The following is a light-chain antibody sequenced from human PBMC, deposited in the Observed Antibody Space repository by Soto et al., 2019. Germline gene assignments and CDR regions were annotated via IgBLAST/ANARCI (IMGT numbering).Light chain of an antibody. CDR2: GAS. CDR1: QNVRTNY. CDR3: QQYFKSPWT. J-gene: IGKJ1*01. Sequence: EIVLTQSPGTLSLSPGERVTVSCRASQNVRTNYLAWYQQKPGQAPRLLIYGASTRASGIPDRFSGSGSGTDFALTISRLEPEDFAVYYCQQYFKSPWTFGQGTKVDTK. V-gene: IGKV3-20*01.